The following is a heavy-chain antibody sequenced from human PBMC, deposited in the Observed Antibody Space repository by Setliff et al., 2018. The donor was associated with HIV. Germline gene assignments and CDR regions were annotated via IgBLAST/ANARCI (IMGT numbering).Heavy chain of an antibody. D-gene: IGHD3-9*01. Sequence: PSETLSLTCAVYGGSFSGYYWSWIRQPPGKGLEWIGEINHSGSTNYNPSLKSRVIMSVDTSRNQFSLKLSSVTAADTAVYYCARGHDNKYYYFYYMDVWGKGTTVTVSS. CDR1: GGSFSGYY. CDR3: ARGHDNKYYYFYYMDV. CDR2: INHSGST. V-gene: IGHV4-34*01. J-gene: IGHJ6*03.